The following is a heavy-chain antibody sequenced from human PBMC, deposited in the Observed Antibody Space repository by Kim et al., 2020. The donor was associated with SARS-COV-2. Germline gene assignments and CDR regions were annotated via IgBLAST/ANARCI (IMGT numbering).Heavy chain of an antibody. Sequence: GGSLRLSCAASGFTVSSNYMSWVRQAPGKGLEWVSVIYSGGSTYYADSVKGRFTISRDNSKNTLYLQMNSLRAEDTAVYYCAREWEGGSGYYSTRPVGMDVWGQGTTVTVSS. CDR3: AREWEGGSGYYSTRPVGMDV. CDR1: GFTVSSNY. CDR2: IYSGGST. V-gene: IGHV3-53*01. J-gene: IGHJ6*02. D-gene: IGHD3-22*01.